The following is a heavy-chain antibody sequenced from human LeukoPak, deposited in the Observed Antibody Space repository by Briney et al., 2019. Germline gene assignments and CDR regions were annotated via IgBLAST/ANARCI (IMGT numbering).Heavy chain of an antibody. CDR1: GGSISSYY. J-gene: IGHJ6*02. V-gene: IGHV4-59*08. CDR2: IYYSGST. CDR3: AGAYSNYDAYYYYGMDV. Sequence: PSETLSLTCTVSGGSISSYYWSWIRQPPGKGLEWIGYIYYSGSTNYNPSLKSRVTISVDTSKNQFSLKLSSVTAADTAVYYCAGAYSNYDAYYYYGMDVWGQGTTVTVSS. D-gene: IGHD4-11*01.